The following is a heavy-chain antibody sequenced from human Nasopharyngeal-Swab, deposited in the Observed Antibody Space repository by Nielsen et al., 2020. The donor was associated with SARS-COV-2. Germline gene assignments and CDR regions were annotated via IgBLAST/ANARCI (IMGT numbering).Heavy chain of an antibody. Sequence: GESLKISCAASGFTFSTYGMHWVRQAPGKGLEWVAVISYDGSNKNYGDSVKGRFTISRDNSKNTLYLQVNSLRAEDTAVFYCARDQVSRGSSGWYYYYYGMDVWGQGTTVTVSS. J-gene: IGHJ6*02. CDR3: ARDQVSRGSSGWYYYYYGMDV. CDR2: ISYDGSNK. V-gene: IGHV3-30*03. D-gene: IGHD6-19*01. CDR1: GFTFSTYG.